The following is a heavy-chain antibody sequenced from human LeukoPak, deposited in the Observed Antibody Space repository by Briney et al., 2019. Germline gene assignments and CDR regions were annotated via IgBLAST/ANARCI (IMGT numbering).Heavy chain of an antibody. D-gene: IGHD1-26*01. CDR2: ISSNGGST. Sequence: HSGGSLRLSCAASGFTFSSYAMHWVRQAPGKGLEYVSAISSNGGSTYYANSVKGRFTISRDNSKNTLYLQMGSLRAEDMAVYYCARPRKGGATGMNDAFDIWGQGTMVTVSS. CDR1: GFTFSSYA. CDR3: ARPRKGGATGMNDAFDI. V-gene: IGHV3-64*01. J-gene: IGHJ3*02.